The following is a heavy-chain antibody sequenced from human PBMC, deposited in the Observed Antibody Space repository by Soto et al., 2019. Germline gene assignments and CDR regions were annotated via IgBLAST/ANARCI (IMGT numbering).Heavy chain of an antibody. V-gene: IGHV3-30*04. CDR3: AKEGVADKYYYYGMDV. CDR1: GFTFSSYP. Sequence: QVQLVESGGGVVQPGRSLRLSCVASGFTFSSYPIHLVRQAPGKGLEWVTTISSDGNDKYYSDSVKGRFTTSRDNSKNTVYMQMNNLRVEDTAVYYCAKEGVADKYYYYGMDVWGQGTKVNVAS. D-gene: IGHD3-3*01. CDR2: ISSDGNDK. J-gene: IGHJ6*02.